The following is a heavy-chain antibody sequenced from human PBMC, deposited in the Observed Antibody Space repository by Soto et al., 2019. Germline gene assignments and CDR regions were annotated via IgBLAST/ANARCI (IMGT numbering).Heavy chain of an antibody. CDR2: INHSGST. J-gene: IGHJ1*01. Sequence: TSETLSLTCAVYGGSFSGYYWSWILQRPGKWLEWIGEINHSGSTNYNPSLKSIFTISVDTSRNQFSLKLSSVTAADTAVYYCPLGGYYDSSGYYPEYFQHWGQGTLVTVSS. CDR1: GGSFSGYY. CDR3: PLGGYYDSSGYYPEYFQH. V-gene: IGHV4-34*01. D-gene: IGHD3-22*01.